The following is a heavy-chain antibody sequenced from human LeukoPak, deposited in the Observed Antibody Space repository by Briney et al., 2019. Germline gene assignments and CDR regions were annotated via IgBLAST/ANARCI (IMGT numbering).Heavy chain of an antibody. CDR1: GLTFRTYG. Sequence: GGSLRLSCVASGLTFRTYGMYSVRQAPGKGLEWVADIRFDGRKKNYAASVKGRFTISRDDSKHTLYQQMNSLSAEDPAIFDWARDGAARMPIDPWGQGTLVTVSS. CDR3: ARDGAARMPIDP. J-gene: IGHJ5*02. CDR2: IRFDGRKK. V-gene: IGHV3-33*01. D-gene: IGHD2-15*01.